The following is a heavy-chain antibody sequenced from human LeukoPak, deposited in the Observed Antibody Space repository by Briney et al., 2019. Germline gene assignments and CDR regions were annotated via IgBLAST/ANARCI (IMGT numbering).Heavy chain of an antibody. CDR2: INADSGGT. J-gene: IGHJ4*02. CDR3: ARRYCSTTSCYMADY. CDR1: GYTFTGYY. Sequence: GASVKVSCTASGYTFTGYYMHWVRQAPGQGLEWMGWINADSGGTNYAQKFQGRVTMTRDTSISTAYMELSRLRSDDTAVYYCARRYCSTTSCYMADYWGQGTLVTVSS. V-gene: IGHV1-2*02. D-gene: IGHD2-2*02.